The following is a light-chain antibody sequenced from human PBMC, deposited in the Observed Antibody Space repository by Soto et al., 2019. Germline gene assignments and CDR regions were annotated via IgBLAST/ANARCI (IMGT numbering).Light chain of an antibody. V-gene: IGKV3D-15*01. CDR3: QQYTNWPYT. CDR1: QTVYRN. CDR2: RAS. J-gene: IGKJ4*01. Sequence: KVRSQCPAPPSLSPGERAPPSFKASQTVYRNLAWYQHKPGQAPRLLIYRASTRATGIPARFSGSGSGTEFTLTISSLQSEDFAIYDCQQYTNWPYTFGGGTKVDIK.